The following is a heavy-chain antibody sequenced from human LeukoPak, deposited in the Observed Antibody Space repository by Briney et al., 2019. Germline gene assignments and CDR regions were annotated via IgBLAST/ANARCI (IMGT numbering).Heavy chain of an antibody. CDR2: ISGSGGTT. CDR3: AKVSGGGLYYDGMDV. Sequence: GGSLRLSCAASGFTGSHNYMNWVRQAPGKGLEWVSVISGSGGTTYYADSVKGRFTISRDSSKNTLYLQMNSLRAEDTAVYYCAKVSGGGLYYDGMDVWGQGTTVTVSS. D-gene: IGHD1-14*01. CDR1: GFTGSHNY. V-gene: IGHV3-23*01. J-gene: IGHJ6*02.